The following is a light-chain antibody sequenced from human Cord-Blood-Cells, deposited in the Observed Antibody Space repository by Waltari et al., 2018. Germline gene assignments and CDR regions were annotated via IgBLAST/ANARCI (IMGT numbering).Light chain of an antibody. CDR2: EVI. CDR1: SSDVGGYNY. Sequence: QSALTHPPSAAGSPGKSVTISCTGTSSDVGGYNYVSWYQQLPGKAPKLMIYEVIKRPSGVPDRFSGSKSGNTASLTVSGLQAEDEADYYCSSYAGSNNYVFGTGTKVTVL. J-gene: IGLJ1*01. CDR3: SSYAGSNNYV. V-gene: IGLV2-8*01.